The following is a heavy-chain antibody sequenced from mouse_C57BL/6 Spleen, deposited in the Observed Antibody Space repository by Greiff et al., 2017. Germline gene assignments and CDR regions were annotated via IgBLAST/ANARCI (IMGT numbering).Heavy chain of an antibody. Sequence: QVQLQQPGAELVMPGASVKLSCKASGYTFTSYWMHWVKQRPGQGLEWIGEIDPSDSYTNYNQKFKGKSTLTVDKSSSTAYMQLSSLTSEDSAVYYCARAAITTVVATGYFEVWGTGTTVTVSS. CDR2: IDPSDSYT. J-gene: IGHJ1*03. CDR3: ARAAITTVVATGYFEV. V-gene: IGHV1-69*01. CDR1: GYTFTSYW. D-gene: IGHD1-1*01.